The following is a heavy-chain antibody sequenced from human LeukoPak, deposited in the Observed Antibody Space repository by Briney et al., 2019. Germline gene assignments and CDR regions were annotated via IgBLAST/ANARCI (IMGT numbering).Heavy chain of an antibody. CDR1: GGSISSYY. V-gene: IGHV4-59*01. CDR3: ARVYDSSGYYLDY. J-gene: IGHJ4*02. Sequence: SETLSLTCTVSGGSISSYYWSWIRQPPGKGLEWIGYIYYSGSTNYNPSLKSRVTISVDTSKNQLSLKLSSVTAADTAVCYCARVYDSSGYYLDYWGQGTLVTVSS. CDR2: IYYSGST. D-gene: IGHD3-22*01.